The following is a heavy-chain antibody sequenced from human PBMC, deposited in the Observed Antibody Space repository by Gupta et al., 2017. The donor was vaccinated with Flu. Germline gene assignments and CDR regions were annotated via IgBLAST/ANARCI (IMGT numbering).Heavy chain of an antibody. Sequence: EWIGNIYYSGSTYYNPSLKSRVTISVDTSRNQFSLKLTSVTAADTAVYYCARLPPGNVGVVDYWGQGTLVTVSA. D-gene: IGHD1-26*01. J-gene: IGHJ4*02. CDR2: IYYSGST. CDR3: ARLPPGNVGVVDY. V-gene: IGHV4-31*02.